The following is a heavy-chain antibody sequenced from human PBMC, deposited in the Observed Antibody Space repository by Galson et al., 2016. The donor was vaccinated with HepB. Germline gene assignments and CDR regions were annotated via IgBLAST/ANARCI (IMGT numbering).Heavy chain of an antibody. V-gene: IGHV3-74*01. Sequence: SLRLSCAASGFTFSNYWMHWVRQAPGKGLVWVSRISGDGTYTNYADSVKGRVTISRDKSKNTLYLQMNSLRAEDTAVYYCARGGGGDGGDWGQGTLVSVSS. J-gene: IGHJ4*02. D-gene: IGHD2-21*02. CDR1: GFTFSNYW. CDR2: ISGDGTYT. CDR3: ARGGGGDGGD.